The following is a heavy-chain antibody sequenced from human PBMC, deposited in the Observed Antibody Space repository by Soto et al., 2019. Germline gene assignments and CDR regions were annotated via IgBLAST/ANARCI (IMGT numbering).Heavy chain of an antibody. CDR2: IYYSGSA. V-gene: IGHV4-61*01. CDR3: ARDVVHRSWYPVD. J-gene: IGHJ4*02. CDR1: SASVSSDSYY. D-gene: IGHD6-13*01. Sequence: SETLSLTCTVSSASVSSDSYYWTWIRQPPGKGLEWIGYIYYSGSANYSPSLKSRVTMSVDTSKNQFSLKLTSVTAADTAVYYCARDVVHRSWYPVDWGQGTLVTVSS.